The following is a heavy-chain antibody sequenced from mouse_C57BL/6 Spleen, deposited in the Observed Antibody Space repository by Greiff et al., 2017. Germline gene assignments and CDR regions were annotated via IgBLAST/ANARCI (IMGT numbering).Heavy chain of an antibody. CDR1: GFTFTDYY. J-gene: IGHJ3*01. D-gene: IGHD1-1*01. CDR2: IRNKANGYTK. V-gene: IGHV7-3*01. CDR3: ARSGSSYRFAY. Sequence: EVKVVESGGGLVQPGGSLSLSCAASGFTFTDYYMSWVRQPPGKALEWLGFIRNKANGYTKEYSASVKGRFTISRDNSQSILYLQMNALRAEDSATYYCARSGSSYRFAYWGQGTLVTVSA.